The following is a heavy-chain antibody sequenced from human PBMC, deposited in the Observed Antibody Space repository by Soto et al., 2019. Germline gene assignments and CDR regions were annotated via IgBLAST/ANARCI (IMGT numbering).Heavy chain of an antibody. J-gene: IGHJ5*02. CDR3: ARPGGTPGPHATNWFDP. V-gene: IGHV4-39*01. CDR1: GGSISSSSYY. CDR2: IYYSGST. D-gene: IGHD6-13*01. Sequence: QLQLQESGPGLVKPSETLSLTCTVSGGSISSSSYYWGWIRQPPGKGLEWIGSIYYSGSTYYNPSLKSRVTISVDTSKNQFSLKLSSVTAADTAVYYCARPGGTPGPHATNWFDPWGQGTLVTVSS.